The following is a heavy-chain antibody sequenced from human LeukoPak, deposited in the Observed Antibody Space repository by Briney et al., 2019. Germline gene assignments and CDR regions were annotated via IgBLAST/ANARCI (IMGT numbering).Heavy chain of an antibody. V-gene: IGHV4-39*07. D-gene: IGHD3-10*01. CDR1: GGSISSSYSY. Sequence: SETLSLTCTVSGGSISSSYSYWGWIRQPPGKGLEWIGNIYYSGSTYYNLSLKSRVTISVDTSKNHFSLKLNSVTAADTAVYYCAKPSNYYGSATDAFDFWGQGTMVTVSS. CDR2: IYYSGST. CDR3: AKPSNYYGSATDAFDF. J-gene: IGHJ3*01.